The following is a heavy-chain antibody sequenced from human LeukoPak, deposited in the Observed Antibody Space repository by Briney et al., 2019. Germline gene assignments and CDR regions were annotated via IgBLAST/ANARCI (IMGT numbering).Heavy chain of an antibody. CDR3: ARVGVASDI. V-gene: IGHV3-74*01. Sequence: QPGGSLRLSCAASGFTFSAYWMHWVRQAPGTGLVWVSGINPDGSSTSYADSVKGRFTISRDNAKNTLHLQMNSLRDEDTGVYYCARVGVASDIWGQGTMVTVSS. D-gene: IGHD2-8*01. CDR1: GFTFSAYW. J-gene: IGHJ3*02. CDR2: INPDGSST.